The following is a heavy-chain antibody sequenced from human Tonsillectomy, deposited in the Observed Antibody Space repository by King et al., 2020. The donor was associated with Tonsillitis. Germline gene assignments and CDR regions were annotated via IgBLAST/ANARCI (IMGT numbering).Heavy chain of an antibody. D-gene: IGHD2-21*01. J-gene: IGHJ3*01. CDR3: AREPMIASFFDVFDF. CDR2: IGTVDDT. V-gene: IGHV3-13*01. Sequence: VQLVESGGGLVQPGGSLRLSCAASGFTFSRYDMHWARHVPGKGLEWVSCIGTVDDTYYRDSVKGRFSIPRDNARNSLYLQMNSLRAGDTAVYYCAREPMIASFFDVFDFWGQGTLVTVSS. CDR1: GFTFSRYD.